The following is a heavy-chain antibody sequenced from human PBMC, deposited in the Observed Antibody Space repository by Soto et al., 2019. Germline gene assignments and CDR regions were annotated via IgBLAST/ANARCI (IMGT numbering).Heavy chain of an antibody. V-gene: IGHV1-69*01. Sequence: QVQLVQSGAEGKKPGSSVKVSYKASGGTLSNYAFTWVRQAPGQGLEWMGGIIPIFNTANYAQRFQGRVTITEDESTSTAYMELNSLRSEDTAVYCCARVRPPDYVGNYNSGMDVWGQGTPVTVSS. CDR2: IIPIFNTA. D-gene: IGHD4-17*01. CDR1: GGTLSNYA. CDR3: ARVRPPDYVGNYNSGMDV. J-gene: IGHJ6*02.